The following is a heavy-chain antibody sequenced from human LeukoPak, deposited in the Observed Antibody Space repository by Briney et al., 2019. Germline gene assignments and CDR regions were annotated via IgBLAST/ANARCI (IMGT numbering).Heavy chain of an antibody. CDR3: ARDLFGNYYDSSGRHDAFDI. CDR2: INTNTENP. Sequence: GASVKVSCKASGYTFTSYAMNWVRQAPGQGLEWMGWINTNTENPTYAQGFTGRFVFSLDTSVSTAYLQISSLKAEDTAVYYCARDLFGNYYDSSGRHDAFDIWGQGTMVTVSS. J-gene: IGHJ3*02. CDR1: GYTFTSYA. V-gene: IGHV7-4-1*02. D-gene: IGHD3-22*01.